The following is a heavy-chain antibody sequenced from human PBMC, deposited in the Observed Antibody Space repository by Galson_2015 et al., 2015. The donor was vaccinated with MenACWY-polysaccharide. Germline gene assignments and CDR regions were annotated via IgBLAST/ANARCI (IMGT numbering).Heavy chain of an antibody. CDR2: MNANSGNT. CDR1: GYTFTSYD. CDR3: ARGDRIVVVTAASISPYLMDV. Sequence: SVKVSCKASGYTFTSYDIHWVRQAPGQGLEWMGWMNANSGNTGYSQKFQGRVTMTRNTSISTAYMELSSLRSEDTAVYYCARGDRIVVVTAASISPYLMDVWGKGTTVTVSS. J-gene: IGHJ6*03. V-gene: IGHV1-8*02. D-gene: IGHD2-2*01.